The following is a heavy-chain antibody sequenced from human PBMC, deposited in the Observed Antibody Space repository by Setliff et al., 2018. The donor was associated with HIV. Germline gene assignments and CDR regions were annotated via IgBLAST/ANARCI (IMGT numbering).Heavy chain of an antibody. J-gene: IGHJ4*02. Sequence: ASVKVSCKASGYYFTAYYMHWVRQAPGQGLEWMGWINPITGGTQYAQKFQGRVTVTRDTPIRTAYMELKSLRSDDTAVYFCARDNRTGYSSGWPLDFWGRGTLVTVSS. CDR3: ARDNRTGYSSGWPLDF. CDR1: GYYFTAYY. CDR2: INPITGGT. D-gene: IGHD6-19*01. V-gene: IGHV1-2*02.